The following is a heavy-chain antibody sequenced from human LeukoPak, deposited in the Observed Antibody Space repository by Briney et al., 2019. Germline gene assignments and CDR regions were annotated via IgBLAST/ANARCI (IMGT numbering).Heavy chain of an antibody. CDR1: GLTFSSYS. CDR3: ARDQGVVLVPAAMSD. V-gene: IGHV3-21*01. Sequence: GGSLRLSCAASGLTFSSYSMNWVRQAPGKGLEWVSSIGSSNSYIYYADSVKGRFTISRDTAKNSLYLQMNSLRAEDTAVYYCARDQGVVLVPAAMSDWGQGTLVTVSS. CDR2: IGSSNSYI. D-gene: IGHD2-2*01. J-gene: IGHJ4*02.